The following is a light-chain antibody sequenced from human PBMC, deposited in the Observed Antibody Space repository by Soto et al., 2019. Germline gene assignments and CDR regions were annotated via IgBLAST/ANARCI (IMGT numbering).Light chain of an antibody. J-gene: IGLJ1*01. CDR2: KNN. Sequence: QSVLTQPPAASGTPGQRVTISCSGSGSNIGSNYVYWYHQLPGTAPKLLIYKNNQRPSGVPDRFSGSKSGTSASLAISGLRSEDEADYYCAVWDDRLSGYVFGTGTKVT. V-gene: IGLV1-47*01. CDR3: AVWDDRLSGYV. CDR1: GSNIGSNY.